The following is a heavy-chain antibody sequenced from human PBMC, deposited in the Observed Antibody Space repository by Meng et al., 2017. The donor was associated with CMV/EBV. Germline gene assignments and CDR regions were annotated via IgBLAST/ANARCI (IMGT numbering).Heavy chain of an antibody. V-gene: IGHV1-8*03. CDR1: GYTFTSYD. CDR2: MNPNSGNT. J-gene: IGHJ5*02. CDR3: ARRKLVGYCTNGVCPGWFDP. Sequence: ASVKVSCKASGYTFTSYDINWVRQATGQGLEWMGWMNPNSGNTGYAQKFQGRVTITRNTSISTAYMELSSLRSEDTAVYYCARRKLVGYCTNGVCPGWFDPWGQGTLVTVFS. D-gene: IGHD2-8*01.